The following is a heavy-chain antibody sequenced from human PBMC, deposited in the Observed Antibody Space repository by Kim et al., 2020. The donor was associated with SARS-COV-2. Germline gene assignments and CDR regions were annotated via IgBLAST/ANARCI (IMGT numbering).Heavy chain of an antibody. CDR1: GFTFSSYG. V-gene: IGHV3-30*18. J-gene: IGHJ3*02. CDR3: AKDSGSGYYFGAVDI. Sequence: GGSLRLSCAASGFTFSSYGMHWVRQAPGKGLEWVAVISYDGSNKYYADSVKGRFTISRDNSKNTLYLQMNSLRAEDTAVYYCAKDSGSGYYFGAVDIWGQGTMVTVSS. CDR2: ISYDGSNK. D-gene: IGHD3-22*01.